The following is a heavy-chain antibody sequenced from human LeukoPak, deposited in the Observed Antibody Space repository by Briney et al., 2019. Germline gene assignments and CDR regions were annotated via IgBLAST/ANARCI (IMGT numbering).Heavy chain of an antibody. Sequence: PGRSLRLSCAASGFTFRSYAMHWVRQAPGKGLEWVSAIHTSGDTCYADSVKGRFTISRDTSKNTLYLQINSLRVEDTAVYYCIVFGDSNHWGQGTLVTVSS. CDR3: IVFGDSNH. D-gene: IGHD4-17*01. CDR1: GFTFRSYA. CDR2: IHTSGDT. V-gene: IGHV3-23*05. J-gene: IGHJ5*02.